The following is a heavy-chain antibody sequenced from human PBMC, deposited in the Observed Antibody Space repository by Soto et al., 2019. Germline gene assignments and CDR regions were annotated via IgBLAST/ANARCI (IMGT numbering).Heavy chain of an antibody. D-gene: IGHD6-19*01. Sequence: SVKGRFTISRDNAKNSLYLQMNSLRAEDTAVYYCARDPDSSGWDNWFDPWGQGTLVTVSS. J-gene: IGHJ5*02. V-gene: IGHV3-48*01. CDR3: ARDPDSSGWDNWFDP.